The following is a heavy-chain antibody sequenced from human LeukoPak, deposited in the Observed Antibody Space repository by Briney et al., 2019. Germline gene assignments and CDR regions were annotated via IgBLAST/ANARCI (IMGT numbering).Heavy chain of an antibody. D-gene: IGHD2-21*01. CDR2: ISAYNGNT. CDR3: ARVFSGRSDYYYYYYYMDV. CDR1: GYTFTSYG. Sequence: ASVKVSCKASGYTFTSYGISWVRQAPGQGLEWMGWISAYNGNTNYAQKLQGRVTMTTDTSTSTAYMELRSLRSDDTAVYYCARVFSGRSDYYYYYYYMDVWGKGITVTISS. V-gene: IGHV1-18*01. J-gene: IGHJ6*03.